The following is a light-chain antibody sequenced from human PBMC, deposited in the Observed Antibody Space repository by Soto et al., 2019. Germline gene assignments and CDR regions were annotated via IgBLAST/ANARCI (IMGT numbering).Light chain of an antibody. CDR3: MQGTHWPFT. V-gene: IGKV2-30*01. Sequence: DVVLTQSPLFLSATLGQPASISCRSSEVLVYGDGNTYLSWFQRRPGHAPRRLIYAVSDRDSGVTDRFSGSGSGTDFTLRISRVEAEDVGVYFCMQGTHWPFTFGQGPKLAIK. CDR1: EVLVYGDGNTY. CDR2: AVS. J-gene: IGKJ2*01.